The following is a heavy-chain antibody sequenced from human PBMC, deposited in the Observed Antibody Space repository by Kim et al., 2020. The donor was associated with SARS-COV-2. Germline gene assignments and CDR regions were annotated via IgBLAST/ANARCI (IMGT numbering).Heavy chain of an antibody. CDR3: ARRVLSSGWYFGPLDP. CDR1: GGSISSSSYY. J-gene: IGHJ5*02. V-gene: IGHV4-39*01. Sequence: SETLSLTCTVSGGSISSSSYYWGWIRQPPGKGLEWIGSIYYSGSTYYNPSLKSRVTISVDTSKNQFSLKLSSVTAADTAVYYCARRVLSSGWYFGPLDPWGQGTLVTVSS. D-gene: IGHD6-19*01. CDR2: IYYSGST.